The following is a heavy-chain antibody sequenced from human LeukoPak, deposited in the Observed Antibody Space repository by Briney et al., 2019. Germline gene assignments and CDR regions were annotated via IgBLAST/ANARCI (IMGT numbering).Heavy chain of an antibody. CDR2: ISGSGGST. D-gene: IGHD4-17*01. V-gene: IGHV3-23*01. CDR1: GFTFSSYA. Sequence: PGASLRLSCAASGFTFSSYAMSWVRQAPGKGLEWVSAISGSGGSTYYADSVKGRFTISRDNSKNTLYLQMNSLRAEDTAVYYCAKDKDYGVLGWFDPWGQGTLVIVSS. CDR3: AKDKDYGVLGWFDP. J-gene: IGHJ5*02.